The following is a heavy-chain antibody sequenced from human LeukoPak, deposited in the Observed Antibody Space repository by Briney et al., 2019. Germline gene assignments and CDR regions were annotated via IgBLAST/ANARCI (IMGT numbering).Heavy chain of an antibody. CDR1: GYTFTGSY. CDR3: ARHLAGRGEDY. V-gene: IGHV1-2*02. D-gene: IGHD6-6*01. Sequence: GASVKVSCKASGYTFTGSYMHWVRQAPGQGLEWMGWINPNSGGTNYAQKFQGRVTMTRDTSISTAYLQWSSLKASDTAMYYCARHLAGRGEDYWGQGTLVTVSS. CDR2: INPNSGGT. J-gene: IGHJ4*02.